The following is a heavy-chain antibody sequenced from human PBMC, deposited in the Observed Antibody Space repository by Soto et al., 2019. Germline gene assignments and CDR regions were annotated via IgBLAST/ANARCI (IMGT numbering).Heavy chain of an antibody. V-gene: IGHV4-31*03. J-gene: IGHJ5*02. Sequence: SETLSLTCPFSGDSMSSGGYYWSWIRQHPGTGLEWIGNVYYSGSSHYNPSLKSRVTITIDTSKNQFSLKLSSVTAADTAVYYCARERQPYINSQGVCFGPWGQGTLVTVSS. CDR2: VYYSGSS. D-gene: IGHD4-4*01. CDR1: GDSMSSGGYY. CDR3: ARERQPYINSQGVCFGP.